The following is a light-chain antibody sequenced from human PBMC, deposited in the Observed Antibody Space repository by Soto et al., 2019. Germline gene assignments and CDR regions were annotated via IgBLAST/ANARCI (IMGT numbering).Light chain of an antibody. CDR1: QSVPSTY. J-gene: IGKJ2*02. Sequence: VLSQSPGRLSLSPGERATLSCRASQSVPSTYFAWYQQKSGQPPRLLISGTSNRATGIPDRFSGSGSGRDFTLTISRLEPEDFAVYYCQQYGSSPRTFGQGTKLEIK. CDR3: QQYGSSPRT. CDR2: GTS. V-gene: IGKV3-20*01.